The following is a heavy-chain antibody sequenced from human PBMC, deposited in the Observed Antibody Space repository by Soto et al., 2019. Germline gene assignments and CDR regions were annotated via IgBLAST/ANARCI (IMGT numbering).Heavy chain of an antibody. Sequence: SGESLKISCKGSGYSFTSYWIAWVRQMPGKGLEWMGIIYPVDSDTRYSPSFQGQVTISVDKSISTAYLQWSSLKSSDTAMYYCARQTPYSSGPLDYWGQGTLVTVSS. D-gene: IGHD6-19*01. V-gene: IGHV5-51*01. CDR3: ARQTPYSSGPLDY. CDR1: GYSFTSYW. CDR2: IYPVDSDT. J-gene: IGHJ4*02.